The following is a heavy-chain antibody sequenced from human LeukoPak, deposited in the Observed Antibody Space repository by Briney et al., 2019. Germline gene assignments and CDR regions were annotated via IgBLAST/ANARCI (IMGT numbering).Heavy chain of an antibody. V-gene: IGHV1-46*01. Sequence: ASVKVSCKASGYTFTSYYMYWVRQAPGQGLEWMGIIYPSGGSTSYAQKFQGRVSMTRDTSTNTIYMELRSLRSEDTAVYYCARLDGSGSYYDYGGQGTLVTVS. CDR3: ARLDGSGSYYDY. CDR1: GYTFTSYY. D-gene: IGHD3-10*01. J-gene: IGHJ4*02. CDR2: IYPSGGST.